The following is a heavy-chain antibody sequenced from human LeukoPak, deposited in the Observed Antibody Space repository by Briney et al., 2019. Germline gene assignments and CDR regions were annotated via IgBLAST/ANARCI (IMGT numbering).Heavy chain of an antibody. CDR3: ASTTVITRIDY. CDR1: GGSNSSYY. J-gene: IGHJ4*02. V-gene: IGHV4-59*01. Sequence: SETLSLTCTVSGGSNSSYYWSWIRQPPGKGLEWIGYIYYSGSTNYNPSLKSRVTISVDTSKNQFSLKLSSVTAADTAVYYCASTTVITRIDYWGQGTLVTVSS. D-gene: IGHD4-17*01. CDR2: IYYSGST.